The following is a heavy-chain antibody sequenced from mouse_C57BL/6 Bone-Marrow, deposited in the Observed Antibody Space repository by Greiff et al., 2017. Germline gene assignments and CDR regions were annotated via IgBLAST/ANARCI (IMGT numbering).Heavy chain of an antibody. CDR3: AREGPLRQCYWYFDV. CDR2: IYPGSGNT. Sequence: VQLQQSGPELVKPGASVKLSCKASGYNITDYYINWVKQRPGQGLEWIGWIYPGSGNTKYNEKFKGKATLTVDTSSSTAYMQLSSLTSEDSSVYFCAREGPLRQCYWYFDVWGTGTTVTVSS. J-gene: IGHJ1*03. CDR1: GYNITDYY. D-gene: IGHD2-12*01. V-gene: IGHV1-84*01.